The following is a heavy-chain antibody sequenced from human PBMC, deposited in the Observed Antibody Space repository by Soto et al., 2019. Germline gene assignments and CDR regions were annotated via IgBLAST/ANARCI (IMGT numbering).Heavy chain of an antibody. V-gene: IGHV3-73*01. J-gene: IGHJ5*02. D-gene: IGHD4-17*01. CDR1: GFTFNGPA. Sequence: EVQLVESGGGLVQPGGSVKLSCAASGFTFNGPAIHWVRQASGKGLEWVGRIRNKANSYATVYAASMKGRFTISRDDSTNKPYLHMNSMKDEDSAVYYCSTAYAWGQGTLVTVPS. CDR3: STAYA. CDR2: IRNKANSYAT.